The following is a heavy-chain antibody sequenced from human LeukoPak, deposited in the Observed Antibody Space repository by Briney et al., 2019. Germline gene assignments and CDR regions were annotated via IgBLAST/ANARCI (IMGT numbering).Heavy chain of an antibody. V-gene: IGHV3-33*06. CDR3: AKDRSSSGWYVDY. CDR2: IWYDGSNK. J-gene: IGHJ4*02. Sequence: GRSLRLSCVASGFTFSSYGMHWVRQVPGKGLEWVALIWYDGSNKYYSDSVKGRFTISRDNSKNTLYLQMNSLRAEDTAVYYCAKDRSSSGWYVDYWGQGTLVTVSS. D-gene: IGHD6-19*01. CDR1: GFTFSSYG.